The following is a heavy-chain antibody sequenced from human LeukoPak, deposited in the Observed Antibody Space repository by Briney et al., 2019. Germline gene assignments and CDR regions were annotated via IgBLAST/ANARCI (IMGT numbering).Heavy chain of an antibody. CDR2: ISTNGGTT. CDR1: GFTFSMYS. D-gene: IGHD3-10*01. CDR3: AKGGGSGTLKYYFDY. V-gene: IGHV3-64D*06. J-gene: IGHJ4*02. Sequence: GGSLRLSCSASGFTFSMYSMRWVRQAPGKGLESVSSISTNGGTTYYADSLRGRFTISRDNSKNTLHLQMSSLRAEDTAMYYCAKGGGSGTLKYYFDYWGQGTLVTVSS.